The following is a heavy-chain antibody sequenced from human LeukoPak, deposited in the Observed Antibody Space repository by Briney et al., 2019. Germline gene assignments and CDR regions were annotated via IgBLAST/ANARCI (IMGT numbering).Heavy chain of an antibody. CDR3: AREWELYFDY. J-gene: IGHJ4*02. V-gene: IGHV4-59*01. Sequence: SETLSLTCTVSAGSINDFWSWIRQPPGKGPEWIGWIFYDGTTNYSPSLKSRVTISLDTSKKQFPLNLTSVTAADTAVYYCAREWELYFDYWGQGTLVTVSS. CDR2: IFYDGTT. CDR1: AGSINDF. D-gene: IGHD1-26*01.